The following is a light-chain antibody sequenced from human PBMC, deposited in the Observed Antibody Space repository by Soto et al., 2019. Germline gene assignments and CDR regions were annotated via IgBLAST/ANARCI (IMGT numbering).Light chain of an antibody. V-gene: IGKV3-20*01. CDR1: QSVSSSY. Sequence: EIVLTQSPGTLSLSPGERATLSCRASQSVSSSYLAWYQQKPGQAPRLLIYGASSRATGIPDRFRGSGSGTDFALTISRLEPEDFAVYYCQHYGSSPTFGGGTKVVIK. J-gene: IGKJ4*01. CDR2: GAS. CDR3: QHYGSSPT.